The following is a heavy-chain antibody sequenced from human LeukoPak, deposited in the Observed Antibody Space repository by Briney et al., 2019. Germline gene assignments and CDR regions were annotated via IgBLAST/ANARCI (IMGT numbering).Heavy chain of an antibody. Sequence: GKSLRLSCAASGFTFSSYGMHWVRQAPGKGLEWVAVIWYDGSNKYYADSVKGRFTISRDNSKNTLYLQMNSLRAEDTAVYYCARALHFEGFGPFGYWGQGTLVTVSS. CDR1: GFTFSSYG. J-gene: IGHJ4*02. CDR3: ARALHFEGFGPFGY. V-gene: IGHV3-33*01. CDR2: IWYDGSNK. D-gene: IGHD3-16*01.